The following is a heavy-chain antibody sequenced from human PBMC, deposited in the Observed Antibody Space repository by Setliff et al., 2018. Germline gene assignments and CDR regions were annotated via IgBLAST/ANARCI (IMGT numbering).Heavy chain of an antibody. CDR3: ARDNWIFGVELPHYYYMDV. D-gene: IGHD3-3*01. V-gene: IGHV1-8*01. CDR1: GYTFNTYE. J-gene: IGHJ6*03. Sequence: GASVKVSCKASGYTFNTYEINWVRQAPGQGLEVMGWVTPNGGSAVYSQKFQGRVTMTASTPLSTAYMELTGLTSEDTAVYYCARDNWIFGVELPHYYYMDVWGKGTTVTVSS. CDR2: VTPNGGSA.